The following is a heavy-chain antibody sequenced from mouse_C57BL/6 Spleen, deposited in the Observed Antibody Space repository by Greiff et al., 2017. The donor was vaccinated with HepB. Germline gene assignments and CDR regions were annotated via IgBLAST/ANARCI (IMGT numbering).Heavy chain of an antibody. CDR3: ARYLYGNAMDY. D-gene: IGHD1-1*01. CDR1: GFTFTDYY. Sequence: EVKLVESGGGLVQPGGSLSLSCAASGFTFTDYYMSWVRQPPGKALEWLGFIRNKANGYTTEYSASVKGRFTISRDNSQSILYLQMNALRAEDSATYYCARYLYGNAMDYWGQGTSVTVSS. J-gene: IGHJ4*01. V-gene: IGHV7-3*01. CDR2: IRNKANGYTT.